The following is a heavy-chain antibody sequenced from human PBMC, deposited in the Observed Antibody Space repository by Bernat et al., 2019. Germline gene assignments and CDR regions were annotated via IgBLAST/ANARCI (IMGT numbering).Heavy chain of an antibody. J-gene: IGHJ4*02. V-gene: IGHV4-31*03. D-gene: IGHD3-16*02. CDR1: GASIAGGSYH. CDR3: AKGDHLGELSH. Sequence: QLQLQESGPRLVEPSQTLSLACTVTGASIAGGSYHWSWVRQYPGKGLEWIGFVSTSGSTSSNPSLKSRLSISLETSKNQFSVSLTSGTAADTAVYYCAKGDHLGELSHWGQGALVTVSS. CDR2: VSTSGST.